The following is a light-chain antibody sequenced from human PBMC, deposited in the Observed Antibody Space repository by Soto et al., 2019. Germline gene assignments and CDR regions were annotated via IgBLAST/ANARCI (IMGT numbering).Light chain of an antibody. Sequence: DIVMTQTPLSLPVTPGEPASISCRSSQSLLDTNDGNTYLDWYLQKPGQSPQILIYTLSYRASVVPDRVSGSGSGTDFTLKISRVEAEDVGVYYCMQRIEFPYTFGQGTKLEIK. CDR1: QSLLDTNDGNTY. CDR2: TLS. V-gene: IGKV2-40*01. CDR3: MQRIEFPYT. J-gene: IGKJ2*01.